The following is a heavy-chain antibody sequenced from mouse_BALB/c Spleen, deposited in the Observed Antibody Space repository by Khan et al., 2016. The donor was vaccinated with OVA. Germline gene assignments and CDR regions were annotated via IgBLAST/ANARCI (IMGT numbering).Heavy chain of an antibody. CDR3: TRDRIDY. V-gene: IGHV1-7*01. CDR1: GYTFTTYW. Sequence: QIQLVQSGAELAKPGASVKMSCKASGYTFTTYWMHWVKQRPGQGLEWIGYINPTSDYTDYNDKFKDRATLSADKSSSTAYMQLNSLTSEDSAVYYCTRDRIDYWGQGTTLTVSS. J-gene: IGHJ2*01. CDR2: INPTSDYT.